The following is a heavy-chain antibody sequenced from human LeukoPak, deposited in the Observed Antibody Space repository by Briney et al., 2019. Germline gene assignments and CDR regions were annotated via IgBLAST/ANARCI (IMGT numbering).Heavy chain of an antibody. D-gene: IGHD5-12*01. J-gene: IGHJ4*02. CDR3: ASGGDIVAPYDY. Sequence: GASVKVSCKASGGTFSSYAISWVRQAPGQGLDWIGGIIPIFGTANYAQKFQGRVTITADKSTSTAYMELSSLRSEDTAVYYCASGGDIVAPYDYWGQGTLVTVSS. V-gene: IGHV1-69*06. CDR1: GGTFSSYA. CDR2: IIPIFGTA.